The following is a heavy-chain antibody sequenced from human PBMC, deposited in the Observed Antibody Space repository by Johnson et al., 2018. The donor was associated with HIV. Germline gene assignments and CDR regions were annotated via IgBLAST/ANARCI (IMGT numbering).Heavy chain of an antibody. CDR2: ISGSGIDI. V-gene: IGHV3-11*01. CDR3: TTDLLRWLQGENAFDI. D-gene: IGHD5-24*01. CDR1: GFTFSDYY. Sequence: QVQLVESGGGLVKPGGSLRLSCAASGFTFSDYYMSWIRQAPGKGLEWVSYISGSGIDIYYADSVKGRFTISRDNAKNSLYLQMISLKTEDTAVYYCTTDLLRWLQGENAFDIWGQGTMVTVSS. J-gene: IGHJ3*02.